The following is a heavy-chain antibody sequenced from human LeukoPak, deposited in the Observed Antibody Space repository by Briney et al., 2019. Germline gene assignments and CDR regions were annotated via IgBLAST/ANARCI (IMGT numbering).Heavy chain of an antibody. D-gene: IGHD6-19*01. CDR3: VRLANNGLYSEYLQH. CDR2: ISSSSYI. CDR1: GFTFSSYS. Sequence: GGSLRLSCAASGFTFSSYSMNWVCQAPGKGLEWVSSISSSSYIYYADSVKGRFTISRDNAKNSLYLQMNSLRAEDTAVYYCVRLANNGLYSEYLQHWGQGTLVTVSP. V-gene: IGHV3-21*01. J-gene: IGHJ1*01.